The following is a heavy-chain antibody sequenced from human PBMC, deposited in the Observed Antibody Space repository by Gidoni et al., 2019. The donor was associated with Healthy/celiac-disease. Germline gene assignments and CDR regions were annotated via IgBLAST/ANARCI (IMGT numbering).Heavy chain of an antibody. D-gene: IGHD2-2*02. J-gene: IGHJ5*02. CDR2: IRSKAYGGTT. CDR1: GFTFGDYA. CDR3: TRDLRLGYCSSTSCYRAGTGFFDP. V-gene: IGHV3-49*03. Sequence: EVQLVESGGGLVQPGRSLRLSCTASGFTFGDYAMSWFRQAPGKGLEWVGFIRSKAYGGTTEYAASVKGRFTISRDDSKSIAYLQMNSLKTEDTAVYYCTRDLRLGYCSSTSCYRAGTGFFDPWGQGTLVTVSS.